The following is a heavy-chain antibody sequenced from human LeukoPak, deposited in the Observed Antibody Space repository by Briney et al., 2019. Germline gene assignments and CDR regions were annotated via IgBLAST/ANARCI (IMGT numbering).Heavy chain of an antibody. J-gene: IGHJ6*03. Sequence: GGSLRLSCAASGFTFSSYSMNWVRQAPGKGLEWVSSISSSSSYIYYADSVKGRFTISRDNAKNSLYLQMNSLRAEDTAVYYCATNPSDCTNGVCPPYYYYYMDVWGKGTTVTVSS. D-gene: IGHD2-8*01. V-gene: IGHV3-21*01. CDR1: GFTFSSYS. CDR3: ATNPSDCTNGVCPPYYYYYMDV. CDR2: ISSSSSYI.